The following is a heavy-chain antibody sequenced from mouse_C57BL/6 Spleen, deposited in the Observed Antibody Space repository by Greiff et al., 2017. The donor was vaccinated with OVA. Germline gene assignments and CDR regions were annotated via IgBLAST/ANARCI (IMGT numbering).Heavy chain of an antibody. CDR2: IYPSDSET. CDR3: ARSLREYYFDY. J-gene: IGHJ2*01. CDR1: GYTFTSYW. Sequence: QVQLQQPGAELVMPGSSVKLSCKASGYTFTSYWMDWVKQRPGQGLEWIGNIYPSDSETHYNQKFKDKATLTVDKSSSTAYMQLSSLTSEDSAVYYCARSLREYYFDYWGQGTTLTVSS. V-gene: IGHV1-61*01.